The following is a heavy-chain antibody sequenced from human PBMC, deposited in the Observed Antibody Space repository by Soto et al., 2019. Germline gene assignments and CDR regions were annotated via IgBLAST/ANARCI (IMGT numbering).Heavy chain of an antibody. J-gene: IGHJ4*02. Sequence: GGSLRLSCAASGFTFSSYSMNWVRQAPGKGLEWVSYISSSSSTIYYADSVKGRFTISRDNAKNSLYLQMNSLRAEDTAVYYCARDRLKPHLTGDYWGQGTLVTVSS. D-gene: IGHD3-22*01. CDR1: GFTFSSYS. CDR3: ARDRLKPHLTGDY. V-gene: IGHV3-48*01. CDR2: ISSSSSTI.